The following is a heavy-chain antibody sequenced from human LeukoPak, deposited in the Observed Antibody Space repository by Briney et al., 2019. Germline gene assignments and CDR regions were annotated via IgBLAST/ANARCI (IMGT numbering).Heavy chain of an antibody. CDR2: ISAYDGNT. CDR3: ARDKVIASAGTPNWFDP. V-gene: IGHV1-18*01. Sequence: ASVKVSCKASGYTFTNYGISWVRQAPGQGLEWMGWISAYDGNTNYLQKFQGRVTMTTDTATSTAYMELRSLRSDDTAVYYCARDKVIASAGTPNWFDPWGQGTLVTVSS. J-gene: IGHJ5*02. D-gene: IGHD6-13*01. CDR1: GYTFTNYG.